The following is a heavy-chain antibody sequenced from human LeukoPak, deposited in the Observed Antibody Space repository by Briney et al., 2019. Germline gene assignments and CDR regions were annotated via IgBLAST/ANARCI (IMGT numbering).Heavy chain of an antibody. CDR2: IWYDGRKE. J-gene: IGHJ4*02. D-gene: IGHD6-13*01. V-gene: IGHV3-33*01. Sequence: GGSLRLSCAASGFTFTSYGMHWVRQAPGKGLEWVALIWYDGRKEYYADSVKGRFTISRDDSRNTLYLQMNGLRAEDTAVYYCARLGSSWSSDSWGKETLATVSS. CDR3: ARLGSSWSSDS. CDR1: GFTFTSYG.